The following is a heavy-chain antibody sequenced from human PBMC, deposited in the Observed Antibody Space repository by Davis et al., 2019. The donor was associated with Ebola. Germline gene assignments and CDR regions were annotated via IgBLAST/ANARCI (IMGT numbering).Heavy chain of an antibody. Sequence: GESPKTPCKGPGYRFTAHWIAWVRQVPGKGLQCMGMIHPSDSDVRYSPSFEGRITISADKSTATAFFQWSGLQASDTATYYCARLGGIILSKPYDFWGQGTLVSVS. J-gene: IGHJ4*02. CDR2: IHPSDSDV. V-gene: IGHV5-51*01. CDR3: ARLGGIILSKPYDF. CDR1: GYRFTAHW. D-gene: IGHD1-26*01.